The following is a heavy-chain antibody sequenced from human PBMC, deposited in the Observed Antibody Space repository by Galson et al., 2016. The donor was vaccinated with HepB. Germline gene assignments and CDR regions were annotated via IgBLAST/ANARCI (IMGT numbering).Heavy chain of an antibody. J-gene: IGHJ4*02. Sequence: SLRLSCAASGFTFSSYSMHWVRQAPGKGLEWVSSISSSSSYIYYADSVKGRFTISRDNAKNSLYLQMNSLRAEDTAVYYCARGDIVGAIFDCWGQGTLVTLSS. CDR2: ISSSSSYI. V-gene: IGHV3-21*01. CDR1: GFTFSSYS. CDR3: ARGDIVGAIFDC. D-gene: IGHD1-26*01.